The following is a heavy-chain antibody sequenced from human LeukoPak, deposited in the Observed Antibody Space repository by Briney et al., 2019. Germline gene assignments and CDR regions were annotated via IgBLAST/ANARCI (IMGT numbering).Heavy chain of an antibody. D-gene: IGHD3-22*01. CDR3: ARGDVSGFYPDC. CDR2: IYYSGST. Sequence: SETLSLTCTVSGSSISGYYWSWIRQPPGKGLEWIGYIYYSGSTNYNPSLKSRVTISEDTSKNQFSLRLSSVTAADTAVYYCARGDVSGFYPDCWGQGTLVTVSS. V-gene: IGHV4-59*01. J-gene: IGHJ4*02. CDR1: GSSISGYY.